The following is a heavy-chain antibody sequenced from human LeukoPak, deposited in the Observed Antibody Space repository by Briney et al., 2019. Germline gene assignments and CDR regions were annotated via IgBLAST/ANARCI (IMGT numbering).Heavy chain of an antibody. CDR2: ISGSGGGT. CDR1: GFTFTGYA. Sequence: GGSLRLSCAASGFTFTGYAMTWVRQAPRKGLEWVSAISGSGGGTYYADSVKGRFTISRDNSKNTLYLQMNSLRAEDTAVYYCAKDLRFGDSPGNRFDYWGQGTLVTVPS. CDR3: AKDLRFGDSPGNRFDY. J-gene: IGHJ4*02. D-gene: IGHD3-10*01. V-gene: IGHV3-23*01.